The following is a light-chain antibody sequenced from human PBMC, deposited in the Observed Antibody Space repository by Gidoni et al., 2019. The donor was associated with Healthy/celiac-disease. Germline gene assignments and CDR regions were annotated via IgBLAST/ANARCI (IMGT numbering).Light chain of an antibody. V-gene: IGLV3-1*01. CDR2: QDS. CDR3: QAWDSSTAV. CDR1: KLGDKY. Sequence: SYELTQPPSVSVSPEQTASITCSGDKLGDKYACWYQQKPGQSPVLVSYQDSKRPSGIPERFSGSNSGNTATLTISGTQAMDEADYYCQAWDSSTAVFGTGTKVTVL. J-gene: IGLJ1*01.